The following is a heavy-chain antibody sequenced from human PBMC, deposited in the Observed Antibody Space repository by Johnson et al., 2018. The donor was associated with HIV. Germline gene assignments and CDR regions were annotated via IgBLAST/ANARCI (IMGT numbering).Heavy chain of an antibody. CDR1: GFSISSNY. CDR3: ARDGTETSPDDAFCI. J-gene: IGHJ3*02. CDR2: IYRAGST. V-gene: IGHV3-66*01. Sequence: VQLVESGGGLVQPGGSLRLSCAASGFSISSNYMSWIRQAPGKGLEWVSVIYRAGSTYYADSVKDRFTISRDISKNTIYLQMNRLRAEDTAMYYCARDGTETSPDDAFCIWGQGTRVTVSS. D-gene: IGHD4-11*01.